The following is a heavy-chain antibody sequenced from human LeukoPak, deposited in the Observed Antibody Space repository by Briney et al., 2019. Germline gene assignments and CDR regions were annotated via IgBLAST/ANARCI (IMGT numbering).Heavy chain of an antibody. CDR2: INHSGST. Sequence: SETLSLTCTVSGGSISSSSYYWSWIRQPPGKGLEWIGEINHSGSTNYNPSLKSRVTISVDTSKNQFSLKLSSVTAADTAVYYCARQASYRIVVVTAHIDYWGQGTLVTVSS. D-gene: IGHD2-21*02. V-gene: IGHV4-39*01. CDR3: ARQASYRIVVVTAHIDY. J-gene: IGHJ4*02. CDR1: GGSISSSSYY.